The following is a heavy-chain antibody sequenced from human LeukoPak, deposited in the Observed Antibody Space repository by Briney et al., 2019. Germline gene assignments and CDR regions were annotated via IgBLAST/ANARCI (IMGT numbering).Heavy chain of an antibody. CDR3: ARSYSSSWSERSYFDY. CDR1: GFTFSSYG. Sequence: PGGSLRLSCAASGFTFSSYGMHWVRQAPGKGLEWVAVTWYDGSDKYYADSVKGRFTISRDNSKNTLYLQMNSLRAEDTAVYYCARSYSSSWSERSYFDYWGQGTLVTVSS. D-gene: IGHD6-13*01. V-gene: IGHV3-33*01. J-gene: IGHJ4*02. CDR2: TWYDGSDK.